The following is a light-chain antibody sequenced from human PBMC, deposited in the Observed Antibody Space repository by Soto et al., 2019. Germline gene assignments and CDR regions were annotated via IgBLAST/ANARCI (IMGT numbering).Light chain of an antibody. V-gene: IGKV3-11*01. CDR1: QSLSGT. Sequence: EIVLTQSPATLSLSPGEGATLSCRASQSLSGTLAWFQQKPGQPPRLLIYGASNRATGIPARFTASGSGTDFTLTISSLEPEDFAVYYCQQRTLWPRTFGQGTKVEIK. CDR2: GAS. J-gene: IGKJ1*01. CDR3: QQRTLWPRT.